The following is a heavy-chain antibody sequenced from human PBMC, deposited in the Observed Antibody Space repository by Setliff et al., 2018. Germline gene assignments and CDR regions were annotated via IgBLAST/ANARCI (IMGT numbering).Heavy chain of an antibody. J-gene: IGHJ6*02. CDR2: ITHDGSKT. V-gene: IGHV3-7*01. CDR1: GSTFNTYW. Sequence: QPGGSLRLSCAGSGSTFNTYWMTWVRQAPGKGLEWVASITHDGSKTYILDSVKGRFTISRDNTKNSLYLQMNSLRGEDTAVYHCTRDQDYYGMDVWGQGTTVTVSS. CDR3: TRDQDYYGMDV.